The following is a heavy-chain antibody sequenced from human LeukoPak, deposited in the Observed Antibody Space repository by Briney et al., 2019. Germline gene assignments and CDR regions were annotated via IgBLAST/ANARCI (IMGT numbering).Heavy chain of an antibody. CDR2: IIPIFGTA. V-gene: IGHV1-69*13. J-gene: IGHJ6*02. CDR3: ARDAGVTTGNYYYYGMGV. Sequence: ASVKVSCKASGGTFSSYAISWVRQAPGQGLEWMGGIIPIFGTANYAQKFQGRVTITADESTSTAYMELSSLRSEDTAVYYCARDAGVTTGNYYYYGMGVWGQGTTVTVSS. D-gene: IGHD4-11*01. CDR1: GGTFSSYA.